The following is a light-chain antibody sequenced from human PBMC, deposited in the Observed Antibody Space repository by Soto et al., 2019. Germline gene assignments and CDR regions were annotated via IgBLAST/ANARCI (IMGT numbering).Light chain of an antibody. CDR2: EVT. CDR1: SGDIGGYNY. V-gene: IGLV2-14*01. J-gene: IGLJ2*01. Sequence: QSALTQPASVSGSPGQSITISCTGTSGDIGGYNYVSWYQQHPGKPPKLLISEVTNRPSGVSNRFSGSKSGNTASLTISGLQADDEADYYCSSYTTNITPVVFGGGTKLTVL. CDR3: SSYTTNITPVV.